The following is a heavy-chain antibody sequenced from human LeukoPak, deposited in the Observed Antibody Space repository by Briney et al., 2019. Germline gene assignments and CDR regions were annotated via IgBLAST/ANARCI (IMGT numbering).Heavy chain of an antibody. CDR2: ITNSGNSK. J-gene: IGHJ4*02. CDR1: EFTFSSYS. CDR3: VQIPGGGY. Sequence: GGSLRLSCAASEFTFSSYSMNWVRQAPGKGLEWVSYITNSGNSKSYADSVKGRFTISRDNSKNLVYLQLNSLRAEDTAIFYCVQIPGGGYWGQGTLVTVSS. V-gene: IGHV3-48*01. D-gene: IGHD5-24*01.